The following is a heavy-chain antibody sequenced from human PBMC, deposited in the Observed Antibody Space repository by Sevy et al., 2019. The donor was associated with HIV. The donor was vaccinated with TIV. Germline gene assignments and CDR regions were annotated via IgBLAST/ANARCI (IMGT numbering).Heavy chain of an antibody. Sequence: SETLSLTCTVSGGSISLYYWSWIRQPAGKGLEWIGHIYGSGSTSYNPSLKSRVTMSVDTSQNQISLKLTSVTAADTAVYYGAREAKLGAPLGYWGQGTLVTVSS. J-gene: IGHJ4*02. CDR1: GGSISLYY. CDR3: AREAKLGAPLGY. CDR2: IYGSGST. V-gene: IGHV4-4*07. D-gene: IGHD3-16*01.